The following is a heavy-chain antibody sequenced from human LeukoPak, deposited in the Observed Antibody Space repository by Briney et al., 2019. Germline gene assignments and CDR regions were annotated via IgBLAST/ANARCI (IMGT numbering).Heavy chain of an antibody. Sequence: SVKVSCKASGGTFSSYAINWVRPAPGQGLEWMGRIIPILGRANYAQKFQGRVTITADKSTSTAYMELSSRRSEDTAVYYGARGGGSGVYYFDYWGQGTLVTVSS. J-gene: IGHJ4*02. D-gene: IGHD6-19*01. CDR3: ARGGGSGVYYFDY. CDR1: GGTFSSYA. V-gene: IGHV1-69*04. CDR2: IIPILGRA.